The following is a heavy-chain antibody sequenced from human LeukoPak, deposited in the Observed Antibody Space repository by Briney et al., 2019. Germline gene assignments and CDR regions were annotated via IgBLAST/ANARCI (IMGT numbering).Heavy chain of an antibody. D-gene: IGHD6-13*01. CDR2: IYYSGST. CDR1: GGSISSYY. J-gene: IGHJ6*03. V-gene: IGHV4-59*01. Sequence: SETLSLTCTVSGGSISSYYWSWIRQPPGKGLEWIGCIYYSGSTNYNPSLKSRVTISVDTSKNQFSLKLSSVTAADTAVYYCARDGGMAAAGQGAYYYYYYMDVWGKGTTVTVSS. CDR3: ARDGGMAAAGQGAYYYYYYMDV.